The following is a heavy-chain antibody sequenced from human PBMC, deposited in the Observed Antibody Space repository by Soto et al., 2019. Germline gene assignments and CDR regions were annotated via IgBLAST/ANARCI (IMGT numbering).Heavy chain of an antibody. V-gene: IGHV3-15*01. CDR2: IKSKTDGGTT. D-gene: IGHD1-7*01. Sequence: GGSLRLSCAASVFTFSNAWMIWVRQAPGKGLEWVGRIKSKTDGGTTDYAAPVKGRFTISRDDSKNTLYLQMNSLKTEDTAVYYCTTDWENWNYPYAPFDPWGQGTLVTVSS. J-gene: IGHJ5*02. CDR3: TTDWENWNYPYAPFDP. CDR1: VFTFSNAW.